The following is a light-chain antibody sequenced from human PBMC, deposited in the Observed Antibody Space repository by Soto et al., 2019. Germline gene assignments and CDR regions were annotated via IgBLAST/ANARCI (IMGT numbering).Light chain of an antibody. Sequence: QAVVTQPPSASETPGQRVTISCSGSSFNIGSHPVNWYQQLPGTAPKVIIHSNNQRPSGVPDRFSGSKSGTSASLAISGLQSEDVADYFCAAWDDSWNGVVFGGGTKLTVL. V-gene: IGLV1-44*01. CDR2: SNN. CDR1: SFNIGSHP. CDR3: AAWDDSWNGVV. J-gene: IGLJ2*01.